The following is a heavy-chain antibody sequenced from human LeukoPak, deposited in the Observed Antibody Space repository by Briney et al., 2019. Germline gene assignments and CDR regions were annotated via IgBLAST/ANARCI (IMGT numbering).Heavy chain of an antibody. J-gene: IGHJ4*02. CDR1: GYPVTGYY. V-gene: IGHV1-2*02. D-gene: IGHD6-13*01. CDR3: ARGGSSLNYFDY. CDR2: INPNSGGT. Sequence: ASVKVSCKASGYPVTGYYMHWVRQAPGQGLEWMGWINPNSGGTNYAQKFQGRVTMTRDTSISTAYMELSRLRSDDTAVYYCARGGSSLNYFDYWGQGTLVTVSS.